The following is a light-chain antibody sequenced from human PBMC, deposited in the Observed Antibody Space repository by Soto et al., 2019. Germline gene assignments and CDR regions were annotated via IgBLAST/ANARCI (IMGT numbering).Light chain of an antibody. CDR3: QQYDDWPPIT. Sequence: ETVMTQSPATLSVSPGERATLSCRASQSVSTKLAWHQQKPAQAPRLLIYGAATRATGIPARFSGSGSGTEFTLTVNTLQSEDFAVYYCQQYDDWPPITFGQGTRLEIK. CDR2: GAA. V-gene: IGKV3D-15*01. J-gene: IGKJ5*01. CDR1: QSVSTK.